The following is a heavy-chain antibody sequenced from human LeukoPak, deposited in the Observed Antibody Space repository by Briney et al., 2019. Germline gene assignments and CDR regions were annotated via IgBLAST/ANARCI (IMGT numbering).Heavy chain of an antibody. CDR1: GYTFTGYY. CDR2: ISAYNGNT. J-gene: IGHJ4*02. CDR3: ARDRSDSSGYAN. V-gene: IGHV1-18*04. Sequence: ASVTVSCKASGYTFTGYYMHWVRQAPGQGLEWMGWISAYNGNTNYAQKLQGRVTMTTDTSTSTAYMELRSLRSDDTAVYYCARDRSDSSGYANWGQGTLVTVSS. D-gene: IGHD3-22*01.